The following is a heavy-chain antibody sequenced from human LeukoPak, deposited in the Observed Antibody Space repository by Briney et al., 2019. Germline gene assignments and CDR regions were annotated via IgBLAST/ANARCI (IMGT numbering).Heavy chain of an antibody. CDR3: ASGAPDVCSGGGNDY. CDR2: INPNSGNT. Sequence: ASVKVSCKASGYTFTSYGISWVRQAPGQGLEWMGWINPNSGNTGYAQKFQGRVTMTRNSSISTAYMQLSNLTSEDTAVYYSASGAPDVCSGGGNDYWGQGSLVTVSS. J-gene: IGHJ4*02. V-gene: IGHV1-8*02. CDR1: GYTFTSYG. D-gene: IGHD3-3*01.